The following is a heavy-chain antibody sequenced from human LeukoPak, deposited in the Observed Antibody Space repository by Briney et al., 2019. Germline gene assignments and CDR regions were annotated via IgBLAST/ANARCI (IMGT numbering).Heavy chain of an antibody. CDR3: AREAGGYSYATHLDY. D-gene: IGHD5-18*01. J-gene: IGHJ4*02. CDR1: GFTFSSYA. V-gene: IGHV3-23*01. CDR2: ISGSGGST. Sequence: GGSLRLSCAASGFTFSSYAMSWVRQAPGKGLEWVSAISGSGGSTYYADSVKGRFTISRDNAKNSLFLQMNSLRAEDTAVYYCAREAGGYSYATHLDYWGQGTLVTVSS.